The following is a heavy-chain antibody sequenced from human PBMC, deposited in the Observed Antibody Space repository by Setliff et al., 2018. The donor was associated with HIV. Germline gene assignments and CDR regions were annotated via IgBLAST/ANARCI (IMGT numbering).Heavy chain of an antibody. J-gene: IGHJ2*01. CDR3: ARDPYPYFDYGDWYFDR. CDR2: IKQDGSEK. D-gene: IGHD4-17*01. V-gene: IGHV3-7*01. Sequence: GGSLRLSCAASGFTFSTYWMSWVRQAPGKGLEWVANIKQDGSEKFYVDSVKGRFTISRDNAKNSLYLQLNSLRAEDPAVYYCARDPYPYFDYGDWYFDRWGRGTLFAVSS. CDR1: GFTFSTYW.